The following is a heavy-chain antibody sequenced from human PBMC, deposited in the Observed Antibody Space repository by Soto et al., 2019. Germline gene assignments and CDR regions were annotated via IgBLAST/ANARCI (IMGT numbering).Heavy chain of an antibody. J-gene: IGHJ6*02. D-gene: IGHD1-26*01. CDR3: AGNRKWGDYYSFYGMDL. Sequence: EVQLVQSGAEVKKPGESLRISCKGSGYRFTTYWINWVRQMPGKGLEWMGRIDPSDSSSNYSPSFQGHVTISVDKSISTAYLQWSSLQASDTAMYYCAGNRKWGDYYSFYGMDLWGQGTTVTVSS. CDR1: GYRFTTYW. V-gene: IGHV5-10-1*03. CDR2: IDPSDSSS.